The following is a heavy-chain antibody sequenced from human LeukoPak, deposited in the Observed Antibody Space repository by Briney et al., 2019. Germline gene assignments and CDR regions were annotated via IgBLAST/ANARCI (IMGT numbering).Heavy chain of an antibody. V-gene: IGHV4-59*01. CDR1: GVSITSYY. CDR3: ARATYGDY. D-gene: IGHD3-10*01. CDR2: IYYSGST. Sequence: SETLSLTCTVSGVSITSYYWSWIRQPPGKGLEWIGYIYYSGSTNYNPSLKSRVTISVGTSKNQFSLTLSSVTAADTAVYYCARATYGDYWGQGTLVTVSS. J-gene: IGHJ4*02.